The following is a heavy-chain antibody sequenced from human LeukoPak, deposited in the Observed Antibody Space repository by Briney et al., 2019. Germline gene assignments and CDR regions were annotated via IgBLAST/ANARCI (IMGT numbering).Heavy chain of an antibody. D-gene: IGHD1-26*01. CDR1: GYTFTSYD. CDR2: MNPNSGNT. V-gene: IGHV1-8*01. J-gene: IGHJ4*02. Sequence: GASVKISCKASGYTFTSYDINWVRQATGQGLEWMGWMNPNSGNTGYAQKFQGRVTMTRNTSISTAYMELSSLSSEDTAVYSCARDDWSYSFDYWGQGTLVTVSS. CDR3: ARDDWSYSFDY.